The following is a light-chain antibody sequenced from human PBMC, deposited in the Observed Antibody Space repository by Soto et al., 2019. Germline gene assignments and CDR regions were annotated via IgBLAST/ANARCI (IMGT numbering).Light chain of an antibody. J-gene: IGLJ2*01. CDR1: TGAVTNGHF. CDR3: LLSYPGVNVV. V-gene: IGLV7-46*01. CDR2: DTD. Sequence: QAVVTQEPSLTVSPGGTVTLTCDSSTGAVTNGHFPYWFQQKPGQAPTTLIYDTDNKHSWTPARFSGSLLGGKAALTLSGAQPEDEADYYCLLSYPGVNVVFGGGTKLTVL.